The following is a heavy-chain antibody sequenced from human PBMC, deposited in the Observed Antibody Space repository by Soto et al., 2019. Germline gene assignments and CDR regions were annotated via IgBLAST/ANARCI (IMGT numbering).Heavy chain of an antibody. V-gene: IGHV4-59*01. CDR3: ARTTTQDAFDI. Sequence: SETLSLTCTVSGGSISSYYWSWIRQPPGKGLEWIGYIYYSGSTNYNPSLKSRVTISVDTSKNQFSLKLSSVTAADTAVYYCARTTTQDAFDIWGQGTMVTVSS. CDR2: IYYSGST. D-gene: IGHD4-17*01. J-gene: IGHJ3*02. CDR1: GGSISSYY.